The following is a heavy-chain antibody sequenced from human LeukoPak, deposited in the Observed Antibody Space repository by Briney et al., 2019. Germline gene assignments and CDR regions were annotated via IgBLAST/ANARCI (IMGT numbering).Heavy chain of an antibody. CDR1: GFTFDDSA. CDR3: AKDNSSSWYRRNWFDP. D-gene: IGHD6-13*01. J-gene: IGHJ5*02. Sequence: GGSLRLSCAASGFTFDDSAMHWVRAAPGEGLEWGSGVSGSSGSICYADSVKGRFTISRDDAKNSLYLQMNSLRAEDTALYYCAKDNSSSWYRRNWFDPWGQGTLVTVSS. CDR2: VSGSSGSI. V-gene: IGHV3-9*01.